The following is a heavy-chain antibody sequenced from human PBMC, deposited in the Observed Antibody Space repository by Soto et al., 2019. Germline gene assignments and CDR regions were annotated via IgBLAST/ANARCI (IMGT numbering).Heavy chain of an antibody. V-gene: IGHV3-11*06. J-gene: IGHJ4*02. D-gene: IGHD3-22*01. CDR1: GFTFSDYY. CDR3: AKDTHYYASSGYYIFDY. CDR2: ISSSSSYI. Sequence: TGGSLRLSCAASGFTFSDYYMSWIRQAPGKGLEWVSYISSSSSYIYYADSVKGRFTISRDNAKNSLYLQMNSLRAEDTAVYYCAKDTHYYASSGYYIFDYWGQGTLVTVSS.